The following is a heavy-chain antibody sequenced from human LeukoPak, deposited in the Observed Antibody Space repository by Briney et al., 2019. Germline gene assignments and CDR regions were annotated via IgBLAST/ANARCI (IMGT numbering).Heavy chain of an antibody. Sequence: PGGSLRLSCAASGFTFSIYAMTWVRQAPGKGLEWVSAISGSGGGTYYADSVKGRFTISRDNSKNTLYLQMNSLRAEDTAVYYCAKLGAAKRFEEFDYWGQGTLVTVSS. V-gene: IGHV3-23*01. CDR2: ISGSGGGT. D-gene: IGHD4/OR15-4a*01. J-gene: IGHJ4*02. CDR1: GFTFSIYA. CDR3: AKLGAAKRFEEFDY.